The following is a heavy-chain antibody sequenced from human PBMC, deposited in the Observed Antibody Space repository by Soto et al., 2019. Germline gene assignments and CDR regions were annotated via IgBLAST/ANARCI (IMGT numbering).Heavy chain of an antibody. CDR3: AMVVMTTVPASFHDGLDV. CDR1: GGTFSTYG. CDR2: IIPLIGTA. D-gene: IGHD4-4*01. J-gene: IGHJ6*02. V-gene: IGHV1-69*18. Sequence: QVQLVQSGAEVRKPGSSVTVSCKASGGTFSTYGITWVRQAPGQGLEWMGNIIPLIGTANYAQRFLGRVTITADESTTTAYMEVTRVRSELTAVDYCAMVVMTTVPASFHDGLDVRGQRTTVDVSS.